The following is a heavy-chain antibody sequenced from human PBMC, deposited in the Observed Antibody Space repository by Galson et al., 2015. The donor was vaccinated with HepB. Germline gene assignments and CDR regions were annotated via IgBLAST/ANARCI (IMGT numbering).Heavy chain of an antibody. Sequence: SVKVSCKASGYTFTDYYIHWVRQAPGQGLEWMGWIIPNTGGSNYAQKFQGRVTMTMDTSMSTAYMELSSLTSDDAAVYYCARDILAPSSLGYFYHYGMDVWDQGTTLTVSS. CDR2: IIPNTGGS. D-gene: IGHD3-9*01. CDR3: ARDILAPSSLGYFYHYGMDV. J-gene: IGHJ6*02. CDR1: GYTFTDYY. V-gene: IGHV1-2*02.